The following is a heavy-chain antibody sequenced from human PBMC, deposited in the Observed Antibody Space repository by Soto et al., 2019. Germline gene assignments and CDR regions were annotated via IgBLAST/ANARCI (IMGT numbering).Heavy chain of an antibody. Sequence: SETLSLTCSVSGGSIISHYCSWIRQSPGKGLEWIGYIHYSGSTNYNPSLKSRVGISIDTSKKQFSLKLSSVTAADTAVYYCARSGGDGTWRLVRRHSASDMYVWCLGATLTVSS. CDR1: GGSIISHY. V-gene: IGHV4-59*11. J-gene: IGHJ6*02. D-gene: IGHD1-1*01. CDR2: IHYSGST. CDR3: ARSGGDGTWRLVRRHSASDMYV.